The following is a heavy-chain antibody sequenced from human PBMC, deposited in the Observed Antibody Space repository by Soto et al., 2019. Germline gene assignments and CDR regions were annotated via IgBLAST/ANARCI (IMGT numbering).Heavy chain of an antibody. D-gene: IGHD3-22*01. Sequence: GGSLRLSCTTSGFTFGDYAMRWFRQAPGKGLEWVGFIRSKAYGGTTQYAASVKGRFTISRDDSKSIAYLQMNSLKTEDTAVYYCARVGSASMIVVVIADYWGQGTLVTVSS. J-gene: IGHJ4*02. CDR3: ARVGSASMIVVVIADY. V-gene: IGHV3-49*03. CDR2: IRSKAYGGTT. CDR1: GFTFGDYA.